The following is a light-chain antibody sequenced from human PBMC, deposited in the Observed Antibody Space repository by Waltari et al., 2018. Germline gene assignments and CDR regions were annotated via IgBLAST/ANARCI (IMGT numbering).Light chain of an antibody. J-gene: IGLJ2*01. V-gene: IGLV2-8*01. CDR1: SSDVGRYNY. CDR2: EVS. Sequence: QSALTQPPSPSGSPGQSVTISFTGTSSDVGRYNYVSWYQPHPGTAPKLMIYEVSKQPSGLPGRLSGSMSGNTAPRTVSGLQAEDEADYYCSSYAGSNNVVFGGGTKLTVL. CDR3: SSYAGSNNVV.